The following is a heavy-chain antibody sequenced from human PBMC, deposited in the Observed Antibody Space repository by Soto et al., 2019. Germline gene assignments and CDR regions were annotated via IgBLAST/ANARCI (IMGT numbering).Heavy chain of an antibody. J-gene: IGHJ6*02. CDR3: ASWRIAAAGRYGMDV. Sequence: QVQLVQSGAEVKKPGASVKVSCKASGYTFTSYGISWVRQAPGQGLEWMGWISAYNGNTNYAQKLQGTVTMTTDTSTSTAYMERRRLRSADTAVYYGASWRIAAAGRYGMDVWGQGTTVTVSS. CDR2: ISAYNGNT. CDR1: GYTFTSYG. D-gene: IGHD6-13*01. V-gene: IGHV1-18*01.